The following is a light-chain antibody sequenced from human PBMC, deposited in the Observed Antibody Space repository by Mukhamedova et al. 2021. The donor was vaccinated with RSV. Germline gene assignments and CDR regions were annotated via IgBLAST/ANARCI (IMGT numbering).Light chain of an antibody. V-gene: IGKV1-13*02. Sequence: WYQRRVHGQPPKLLIYDVSHLGVGVSSRFSGSGSGTDFTLTVSRLQPEDFATYYCQQFHSYPRTFGQGTKLEIK. CDR3: QQFHSYPRT. J-gene: IGKJ2*01. CDR2: DVS.